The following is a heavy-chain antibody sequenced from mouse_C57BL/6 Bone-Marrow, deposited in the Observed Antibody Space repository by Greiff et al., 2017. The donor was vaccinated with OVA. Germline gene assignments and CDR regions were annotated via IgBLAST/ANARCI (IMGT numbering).Heavy chain of an antibody. CDR3: ARQNYYGSSPLAY. CDR2: ISGGGGNT. CDR1: GFTFSSYT. Sequence: EVKLVESGGGLVKPGGSLKLSCAASGFTFSSYTMSWVRQTPEKRLEWVATISGGGGNTYYPDSVKGRFTISRDNAKNTLYLQMSSLRSEDTALYYCARQNYYGSSPLAYWGQGTLVTVSA. J-gene: IGHJ3*01. D-gene: IGHD1-1*01. V-gene: IGHV5-9*01.